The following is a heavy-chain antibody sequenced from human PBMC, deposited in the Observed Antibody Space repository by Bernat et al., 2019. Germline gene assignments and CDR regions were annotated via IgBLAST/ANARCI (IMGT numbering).Heavy chain of an antibody. CDR3: TTKYTATVNTPTFDY. Sequence: ASGFTFSNAWMNWVRQAPGKGLEWVGRIKSKSDGGTTDYAAPVKGRFTISRDDSKNMLYLQMNSLKTEDTAVYYCTTKYTATVNTPTFDYWGQGTLVTVSS. CDR1: GFTFSNAW. J-gene: IGHJ4*02. V-gene: IGHV3-15*07. CDR2: IKSKSDGGTT. D-gene: IGHD4-11*01.